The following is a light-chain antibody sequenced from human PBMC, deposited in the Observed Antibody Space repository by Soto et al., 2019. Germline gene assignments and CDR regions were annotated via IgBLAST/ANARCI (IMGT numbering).Light chain of an antibody. CDR1: SSNIGSNN. J-gene: IGLJ3*02. CDR3: ASWDDSLRGWV. CDR2: SKN. V-gene: IGLV1-44*01. Sequence: QSVLTQPASASGTPGQRVTISCSGSSSNIGSNNVNWYQQLPGTAPKLLIYSKNQRPSGVPARFSASKSGTSASLAISGLQSEDEADYYCASWDDSLRGWVFGGGTKLTVL.